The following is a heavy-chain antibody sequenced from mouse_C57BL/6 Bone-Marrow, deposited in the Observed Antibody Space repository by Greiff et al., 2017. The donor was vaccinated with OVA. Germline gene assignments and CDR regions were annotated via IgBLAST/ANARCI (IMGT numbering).Heavy chain of an antibody. CDR3: AREVITTVYYFDY. CDR2: IDPNSGGT. CDR1: GYTFTSYW. D-gene: IGHD1-1*01. V-gene: IGHV1-72*01. J-gene: IGHJ2*01. Sequence: QVQLKQPGAELVKPGASVKLSCKASGYTFTSYWMHWVKQRPGRGLEWIGRIDPNSGGTKYNEKFKSKATLTVDKPSSTAYMQLSSLTSEDSAVYYCAREVITTVYYFDYWGQGTTLTVSS.